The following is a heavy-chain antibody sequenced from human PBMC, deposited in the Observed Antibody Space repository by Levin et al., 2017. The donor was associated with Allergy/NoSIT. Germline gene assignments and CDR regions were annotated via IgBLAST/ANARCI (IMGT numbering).Heavy chain of an antibody. CDR1: GGSISSGGYY. V-gene: IGHV4-31*03. D-gene: IGHD3-10*01. Sequence: KPSETLSLTCTVSGGSISSGGYYWSWIRQHPGKGLEWIGYIYYSGSTYYNPSLKSRVTISVDTSKNQFSLKLSSVTAADTAVYYCARGRMVQAPGAFDIWGQGTMVTVSS. J-gene: IGHJ3*02. CDR2: IYYSGST. CDR3: ARGRMVQAPGAFDI.